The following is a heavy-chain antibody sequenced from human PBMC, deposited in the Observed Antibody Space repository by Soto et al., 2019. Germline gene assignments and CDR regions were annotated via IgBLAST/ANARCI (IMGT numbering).Heavy chain of an antibody. V-gene: IGHV4-39*01. Sequence: SETLSLTCTVSGGSISSSSYYWGWIRQPPGKGLEWIGSIYYSGSTYYNPSLKSRVTISVDTSKNQFSLKLSSVTAADTAVYYCATLFSAAGDCWFDPWGQGTLVTVSS. CDR2: IYYSGST. D-gene: IGHD6-13*01. CDR3: ATLFSAAGDCWFDP. J-gene: IGHJ5*02. CDR1: GGSISSSSYY.